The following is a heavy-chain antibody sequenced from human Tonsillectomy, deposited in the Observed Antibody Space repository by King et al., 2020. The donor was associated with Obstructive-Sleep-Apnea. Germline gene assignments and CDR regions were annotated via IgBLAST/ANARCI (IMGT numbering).Heavy chain of an antibody. Sequence: VQLQQWGAGLLKPSETLSLTCAVYGGSFSGYYWSWIRQTPGKGLEWIGEINQRGSTNYNPSLKSRVTMSVDTSKNHFSLKLSSVTAADTAVYYCARGSGYVDYWGQGTLVTVSS. CDR3: ARGSGYVDY. CDR2: INQRGST. CDR1: GGSFSGYY. D-gene: IGHD1-26*01. J-gene: IGHJ4*02. V-gene: IGHV4-34*01.